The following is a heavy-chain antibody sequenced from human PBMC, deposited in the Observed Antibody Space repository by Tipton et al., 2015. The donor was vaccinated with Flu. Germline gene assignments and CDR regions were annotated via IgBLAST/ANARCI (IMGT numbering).Heavy chain of an antibody. J-gene: IGHJ6*02. V-gene: IGHV1-2*02. D-gene: IGHD4-11*01. CDR1: GYTFTGYY. Sequence: QLVQSGAEVKKPGASVKVSCKASGYTFTGYYMHWVRQAPGQGLEWMGWINPNSGGTNYAQKFQGRVTMTRDTSISTAYMELSRRRSDDRAVYYWARVGPHDYSTKGYYGMDVWGQGTTVTVSS. CDR2: INPNSGGT. CDR3: ARVGPHDYSTKGYYGMDV.